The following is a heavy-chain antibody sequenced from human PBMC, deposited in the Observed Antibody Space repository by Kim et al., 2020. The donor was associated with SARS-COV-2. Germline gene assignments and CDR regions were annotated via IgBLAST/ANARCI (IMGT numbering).Heavy chain of an antibody. Sequence: GGSLRLSCAASGFTFSSYEMNWVRQAPGKGLEWVSYISSSGSTIYYADSVKGRFTISRDNAKNSLYLQMNSLRAEDTAVYYCARDIVVVSAANWFDPWGQGTLVTVSS. D-gene: IGHD2-2*01. CDR2: ISSSGSTI. V-gene: IGHV3-48*03. CDR1: GFTFSSYE. CDR3: ARDIVVVSAANWFDP. J-gene: IGHJ5*02.